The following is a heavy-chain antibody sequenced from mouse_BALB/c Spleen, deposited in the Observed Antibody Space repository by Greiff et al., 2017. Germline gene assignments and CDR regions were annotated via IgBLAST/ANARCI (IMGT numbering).Heavy chain of an antibody. CDR2: IRNKANGYTT. V-gene: IGHV7-3*02. J-gene: IGHJ1*01. CDR1: GFTFTDYY. CDR3: ARDTNYYGSYWYFDV. D-gene: IGHD1-1*01. Sequence: EVQVVESGGGLVQPGGSLRLSCATSGFTFTDYYMSWVRQPPGKALEWLGFIRNKANGYTTEYSASVKGRFTISRDNSQSILYLQMNTLRAEDSATYYCARDTNYYGSYWYFDVWGAGTTVTVSS.